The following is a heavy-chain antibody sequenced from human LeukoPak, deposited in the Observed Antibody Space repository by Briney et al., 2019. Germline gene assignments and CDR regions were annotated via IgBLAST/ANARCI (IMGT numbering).Heavy chain of an antibody. J-gene: IGHJ3*02. V-gene: IGHV4-59*01. CDR2: IYYSGST. Sequence: SETLSLTCTVSGGSISSYYWSWIRQPAGKGLEWIGYIYYSGSTNYNPSLKSRVTISVDTSKNQFSLKLSSVTAADTAVYYCAQAYNLENAFDIWGQGTMVTVSS. CDR1: GGSISSYY. D-gene: IGHD3-3*01. CDR3: AQAYNLENAFDI.